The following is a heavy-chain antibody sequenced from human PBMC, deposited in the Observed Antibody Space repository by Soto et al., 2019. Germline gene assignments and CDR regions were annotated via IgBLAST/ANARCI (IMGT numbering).Heavy chain of an antibody. Sequence: GGSLRLSCAASGFTFSSYAMSWVRQAPGKGLEWVSTISGSGGNTYYADSVKGRFTISRDNSKNTLYLQMNSLRADDTAVYYRARYLSSSSSYYFYGMDVWGQGTTVTVSS. CDR3: ARYLSSSSSYYFYGMDV. CDR2: ISGSGGNT. J-gene: IGHJ6*02. D-gene: IGHD6-6*01. V-gene: IGHV3-23*01. CDR1: GFTFSSYA.